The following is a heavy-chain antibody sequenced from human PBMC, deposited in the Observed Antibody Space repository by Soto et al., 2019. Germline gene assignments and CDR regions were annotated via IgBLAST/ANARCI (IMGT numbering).Heavy chain of an antibody. CDR1: GRSMSGYY. D-gene: IGHD3-9*01. CDR3: AREDYYDTGYYVV. V-gene: IGHV4-4*07. J-gene: IGHJ4*02. CDR2: IYTSGTT. Sequence: LSLTCTVSGRSMSGYYCSWIRQPAGERLEWIGRIYTSGTTDFNPSLKGRVTMSVDTSKNQFSLKLTSVTAADTALYYCAREDYYDTGYYVVWGQGTQVTVSS.